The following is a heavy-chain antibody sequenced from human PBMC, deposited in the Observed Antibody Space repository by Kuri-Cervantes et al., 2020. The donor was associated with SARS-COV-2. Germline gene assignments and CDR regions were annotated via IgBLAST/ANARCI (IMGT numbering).Heavy chain of an antibody. CDR3: ARLGATKVSYYYGVDV. CDR1: GGSVSGYY. V-gene: IGHV4-59*02. J-gene: IGHJ6*02. D-gene: IGHD1-26*01. CDR2: IHYSGST. Sequence: SETLSLTCTVSGGSVSGYYWTWMRQPPGKGLEWIGNIHYSGSTNYNTALDSRVTISVDTSKNQLSLRLSSVTAADTAVYYCARLGATKVSYYYGVDVWGQGTTVTVSS.